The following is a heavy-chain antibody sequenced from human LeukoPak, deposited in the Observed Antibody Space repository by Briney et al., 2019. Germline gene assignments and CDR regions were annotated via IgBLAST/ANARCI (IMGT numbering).Heavy chain of an antibody. Sequence: TLSLTCTVSGGSISSGDYYWSWIRQPPGKGLEWIGYIYYSGSTYYNPSLKSRVTISVDTSKNQFSLKLSSVTAADTAVYYCARDTGAAAGTWFDPWGQGTLVTVSS. J-gene: IGHJ5*02. CDR2: IYYSGST. CDR3: ARDTGAAAGTWFDP. CDR1: GGSISSGDYY. V-gene: IGHV4-30-4*01. D-gene: IGHD6-13*01.